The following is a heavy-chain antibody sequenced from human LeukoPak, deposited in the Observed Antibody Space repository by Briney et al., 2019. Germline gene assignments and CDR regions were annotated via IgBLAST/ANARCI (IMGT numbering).Heavy chain of an antibody. CDR1: GGSISSYY. Sequence: SETLSLTCTVPGGSISSYYWSWIRQPPGKGLEWIGYIYYSGSTNYNPSLKSRVTISVDTSKNQFSLKLSSVTAADTAVYYCAAHVYGSGSSDYWGQGTLVTVSS. CDR2: IYYSGST. D-gene: IGHD3-10*01. CDR3: AAHVYGSGSSDY. J-gene: IGHJ4*02. V-gene: IGHV4-59*01.